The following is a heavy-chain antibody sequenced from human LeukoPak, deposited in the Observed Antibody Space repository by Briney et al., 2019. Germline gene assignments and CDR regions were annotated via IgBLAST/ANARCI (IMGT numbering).Heavy chain of an antibody. CDR1: GFTFSSYA. J-gene: IGHJ5*02. CDR3: AKDGLPGIAVAGTGWFDP. CDR2: ISYDGSNK. V-gene: IGHV3-30-3*01. Sequence: GGSLRLSCAASGFTFSSYAMHWVRQAPGKGLEWVAVISYDGSNKYYADSVKGRFTISRDNSKNTLYLQMNSLRAEDTAVYYCAKDGLPGIAVAGTGWFDPWGQGTLVTVSS. D-gene: IGHD6-19*01.